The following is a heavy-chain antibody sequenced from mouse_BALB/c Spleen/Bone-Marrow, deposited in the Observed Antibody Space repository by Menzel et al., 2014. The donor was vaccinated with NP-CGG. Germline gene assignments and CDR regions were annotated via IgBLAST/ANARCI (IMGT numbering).Heavy chain of an antibody. Sequence: EVKLMESGGGLVQPGGSLKLFCAASGFTFSSYGMSWVRQTPDKRLELVATINSNGGSTYYPDSVKGRFTISRDNAKNTLYLQMSSLKSEDTAMYYCARVSYYAMDYWGQGTSVTVSS. CDR3: ARVSYYAMDY. CDR2: INSNGGST. CDR1: GFTFSSYG. V-gene: IGHV5-6-3*01. J-gene: IGHJ4*01.